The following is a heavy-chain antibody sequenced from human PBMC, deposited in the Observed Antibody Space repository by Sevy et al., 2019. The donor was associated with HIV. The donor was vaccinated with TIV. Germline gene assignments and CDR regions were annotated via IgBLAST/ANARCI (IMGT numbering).Heavy chain of an antibody. V-gene: IGHV1-46*01. D-gene: IGHD5-12*01. CDR1: GYTFTSYS. J-gene: IGHJ4*02. CDR2: INPSGGST. Sequence: ASVKVSCKASGYTFTSYSIHWVRQAPGQGLEWMGIINPSGGSTTYAQTFQGRVTLTRDKSTSTVFLELSSLRSDDTAVYYCAIPGFSGYDGVDQWGQGTLVTVSS. CDR3: AIPGFSGYDGVDQ.